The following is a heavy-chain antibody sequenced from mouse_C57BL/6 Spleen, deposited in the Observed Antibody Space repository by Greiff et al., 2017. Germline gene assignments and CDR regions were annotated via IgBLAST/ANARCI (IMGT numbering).Heavy chain of an antibody. J-gene: IGHJ1*03. CDR1: GYSITSDY. Sequence: EVQLVESGPGLAKPSQTLSLTCSVTGYSITSDYWNWIRKFPGNKLEYMGYISYSGSTYYNPSLKSRISITRDTSKDQYYLQLKSVTTDDTATYYCARYRSGDFHWYFDVWGTGTTVTVSA. D-gene: IGHD1-3*01. CDR2: ISYSGST. CDR3: ARYRSGDFHWYFDV. V-gene: IGHV3-8*01.